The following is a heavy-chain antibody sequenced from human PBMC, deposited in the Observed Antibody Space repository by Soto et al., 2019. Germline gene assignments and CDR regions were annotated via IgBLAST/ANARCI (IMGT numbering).Heavy chain of an antibody. J-gene: IGHJ4*02. Sequence: QVQLVESGGGVVQPGRSLRLSCAASGFTFSSYGMHWVRQAPGKGLEWEAVIWYDGSNKYYADSVKGRFTISRDNSKNTLYLQMNSLRAEDTAVYYCARGVTMVRGVIVEYFDYWGQGTLVTVSS. CDR1: GFTFSSYG. D-gene: IGHD3-10*01. CDR2: IWYDGSNK. CDR3: ARGVTMVRGVIVEYFDY. V-gene: IGHV3-33*01.